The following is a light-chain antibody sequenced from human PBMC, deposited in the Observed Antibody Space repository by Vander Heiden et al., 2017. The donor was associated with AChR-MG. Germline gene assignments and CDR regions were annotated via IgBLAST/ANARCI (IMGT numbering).Light chain of an antibody. CDR1: QTLLYTSNNKNS. CDR3: QHYYTTPPS. J-gene: IGKJ4*01. Sequence: IVVTQSPDPLAVSLGERATINCKSSQTLLYTSNNKNSLAWYQQKPGQPPKLLIYWASTRASGVPDRFTGSGSGTDFTLTISSLQAEDVAVYYCQHYYTTPPSFGGGTKVEIQ. V-gene: IGKV4-1*01. CDR2: WAS.